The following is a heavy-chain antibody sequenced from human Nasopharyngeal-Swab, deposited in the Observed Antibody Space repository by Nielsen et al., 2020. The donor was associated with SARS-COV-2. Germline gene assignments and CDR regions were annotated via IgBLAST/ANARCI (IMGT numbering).Heavy chain of an antibody. D-gene: IGHD2-15*01. CDR3: ARDLEAAASYYYFYMDV. Sequence: WVRQAPGQGLEWMGTTNPSGGRTAYAQKFQGRVTMTRDTSTSTVYMELSSLRSDDTAVYYCARDLEAAASYYYFYMDVWGKGTTVTVSS. V-gene: IGHV1-46*01. CDR2: TNPSGGRT. J-gene: IGHJ6*03.